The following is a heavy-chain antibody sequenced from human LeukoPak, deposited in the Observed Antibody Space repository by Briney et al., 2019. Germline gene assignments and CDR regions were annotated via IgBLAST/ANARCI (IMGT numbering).Heavy chain of an antibody. CDR1: GFTFRNYW. V-gene: IGHV3-7*01. J-gene: IGHJ4*02. D-gene: IGHD4-17*01. CDR2: IKEDGSDK. Sequence: GGSLRLSCAASGFTFRNYWMTWVRQAPGKGLEWVANIKEDGSDKYYVDSVKGRFTISRDNAKNSSFLQMNSLRAEDTAIYYCATWVYGDCVWGQGTLVTVSS. CDR3: ATWVYGDCV.